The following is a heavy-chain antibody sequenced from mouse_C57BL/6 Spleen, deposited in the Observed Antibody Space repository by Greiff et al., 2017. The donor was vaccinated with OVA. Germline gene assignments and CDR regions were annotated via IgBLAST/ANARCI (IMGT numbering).Heavy chain of an antibody. D-gene: IGHD6-1*01. J-gene: IGHJ4*01. Sequence: QVQLQQSGAELMKPGASVKLSCKATGYTFTGYWIEWVKQRPGHGLAWIGQILPGSGSTNYNEKFKGKATFTANPSSNSAYMQLSSRTTEDAAIDVYARARECGEDDMDYWGQGTTVTVSS. CDR1: GYTFTGYW. V-gene: IGHV1-9*01. CDR2: ILPGSGST. CDR3: ARARECGEDDMDY.